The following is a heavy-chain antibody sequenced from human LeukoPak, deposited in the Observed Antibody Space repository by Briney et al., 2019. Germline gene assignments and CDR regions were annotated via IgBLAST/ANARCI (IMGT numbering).Heavy chain of an antibody. J-gene: IGHJ4*02. CDR1: GFTFSSYW. D-gene: IGHD3-10*01. V-gene: IGHV3-7*01. CDR2: IKQDGSER. CDR3: AIEEGTSPFDY. Sequence: GGSLRLSCAASGFTFSSYWMSWVRQAPGKGLEWVANIKQDGSERYYVGSVKGRFTISRDNAKNSLYLQMNSLRVEDTAVYYCAIEEGTSPFDYWGQGTLVTASS.